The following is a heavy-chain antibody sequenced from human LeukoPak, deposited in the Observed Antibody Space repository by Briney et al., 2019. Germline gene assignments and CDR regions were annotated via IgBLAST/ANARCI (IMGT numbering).Heavy chain of an antibody. D-gene: IGHD3-3*01. CDR3: ARHGGSGSFDY. J-gene: IGHJ4*02. V-gene: IGHV4-59*01. Sequence: SSETLSLTCAVYGGSFSGYYWSWIRQPPGKGLEWIGYIYYSGSTNYNPSLKSRVTISVDTSKNQFSLKLSSVTAADTAVYYCARHGGSGSFDYWGQGTLVTVSS. CDR2: IYYSGST. CDR1: GGSFSGYY.